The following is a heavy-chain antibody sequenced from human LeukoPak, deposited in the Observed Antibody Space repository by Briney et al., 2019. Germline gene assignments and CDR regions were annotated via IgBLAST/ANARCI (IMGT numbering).Heavy chain of an antibody. V-gene: IGHV4-4*07. D-gene: IGHD3-3*01. CDR2: IYTSGST. CDR3: ATHYDFWSGYYLSYFDY. CDR1: GGSISSYY. Sequence: SETLSLTCTVSGGSISSYYWSWIRQPAGKGLEWIGRIYTSGSTNYNPSLKSRVTMSVDTSKNQFSLKLSSVTAADTAVYYCATHYDFWSGYYLSYFDYWGQGTLVTVSS. J-gene: IGHJ4*02.